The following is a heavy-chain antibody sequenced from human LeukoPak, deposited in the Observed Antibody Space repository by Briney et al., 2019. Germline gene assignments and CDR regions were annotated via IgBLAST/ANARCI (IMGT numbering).Heavy chain of an antibody. Sequence: RSGGSLRLSCAASGFTFSSYAMSWVRQAPGKGLEWVSAISGSGGSTYYADSVKGRFTISRDNSKNTLYLQMNSLRAEDTAVYYCAKDEGSHIAAAGTMLYWGQGTLVTVSS. D-gene: IGHD6-13*01. CDR2: ISGSGGST. V-gene: IGHV3-23*01. CDR3: AKDEGSHIAAAGTMLY. CDR1: GFTFSSYA. J-gene: IGHJ4*02.